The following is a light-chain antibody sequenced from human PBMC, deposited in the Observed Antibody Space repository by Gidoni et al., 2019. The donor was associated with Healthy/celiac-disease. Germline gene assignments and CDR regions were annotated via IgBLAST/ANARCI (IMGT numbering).Light chain of an antibody. CDR3: QQSYSTPPYT. V-gene: IGKV1-39*01. CDR2: AAS. Sequence: DIKMTQSPSSLSASVGDRVTITCRASQSISSYLNWYQQKPGKAPKLLIYAASSLQSGVPSRFSGSVSGTDCTLTISSLQPEDFATYYCQQSYSTPPYTFGQGTKLEIK. J-gene: IGKJ2*01. CDR1: QSISSY.